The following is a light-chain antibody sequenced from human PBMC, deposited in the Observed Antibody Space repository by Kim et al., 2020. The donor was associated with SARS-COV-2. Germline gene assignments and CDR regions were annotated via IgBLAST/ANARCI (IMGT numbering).Light chain of an antibody. CDR2: DAS. J-gene: IGKJ1*01. Sequence: SLSPGESATLSCRASQSVGSNVAWYQQKPGQAPRLLIYDASNRATGIPARFSGSGSGTDFTLTISSLDPEDFAVYYCQQRATWWTFGQGTKVDIK. V-gene: IGKV3-11*01. CDR3: QQRATWWT. CDR1: QSVGSN.